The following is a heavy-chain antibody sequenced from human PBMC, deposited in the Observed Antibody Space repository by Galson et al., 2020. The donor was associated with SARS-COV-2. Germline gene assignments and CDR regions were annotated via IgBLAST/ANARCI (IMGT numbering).Heavy chain of an antibody. J-gene: IGHJ4*02. D-gene: IGHD5-18*01. Sequence: SQASETLSLTCAVYGGSFSGYYWSWIRQPPGKGLEWIGEINHSGSTNYNPSLKSRVTISVDTSKNQFSLKLSSVTAADTAVYYCARVSRDGYSRHWGQGTLVTVSS. CDR1: GGSFSGYY. CDR3: ARVSRDGYSRH. V-gene: IGHV4-34*01. CDR2: INHSGST.